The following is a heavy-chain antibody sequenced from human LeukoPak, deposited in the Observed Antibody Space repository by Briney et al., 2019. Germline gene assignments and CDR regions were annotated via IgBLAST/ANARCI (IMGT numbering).Heavy chain of an antibody. CDR3: ARDGYSYQYNWFDP. J-gene: IGHJ5*02. V-gene: IGHV3-23*01. CDR1: GFTFSSYA. CDR2: ISGSGGST. Sequence: PGGSLRLSCAASGFTFSSYAMSWVRQAPGKGLEWVSAISGSGGSTYYADSVKGRFTISRDNSKNTLYLQMNSLRAEDTAVYYCARDGYSYQYNWFDPWGQGTLVTVSS. D-gene: IGHD5-18*01.